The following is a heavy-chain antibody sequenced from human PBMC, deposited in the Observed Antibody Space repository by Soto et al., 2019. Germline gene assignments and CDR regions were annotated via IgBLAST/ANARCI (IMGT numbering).Heavy chain of an antibody. Sequence: GGSLRLSCAASGFTFSSYGMHWVRQAPGKGLEWVAVIWYDGSNKYYADSVKGRFTISRDNSKNTLYLQMNSLRAEDTAVYYCARSSYCSGGSCYSLFDYWGQGTLVTVSS. CDR1: GFTFSSYG. CDR2: IWYDGSNK. V-gene: IGHV3-33*01. D-gene: IGHD2-15*01. CDR3: ARSSYCSGGSCYSLFDY. J-gene: IGHJ4*02.